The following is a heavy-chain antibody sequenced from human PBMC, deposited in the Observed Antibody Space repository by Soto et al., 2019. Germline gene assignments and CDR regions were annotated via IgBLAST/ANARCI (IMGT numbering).Heavy chain of an antibody. Sequence: QVQLQESGPGLVKPSETLSLTCTVSGGSISSYYWSWIRQPPGKGLEWIGYIYYSGITNYNPSLKSRGXISLDXXKNQFSLKLSSVTAADTAVYYCARYKSNYYYGMDVWGQGTTVTVS. J-gene: IGHJ6*02. V-gene: IGHV4-59*01. CDR2: IYYSGIT. CDR1: GGSISSYY. D-gene: IGHD1-20*01. CDR3: ARYKSNYYYGMDV.